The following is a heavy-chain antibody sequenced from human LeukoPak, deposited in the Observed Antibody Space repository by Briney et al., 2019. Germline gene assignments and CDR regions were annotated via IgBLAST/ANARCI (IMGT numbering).Heavy chain of an antibody. V-gene: IGHV4-39*07. CDR2: VYYSGTT. Sequence: PSETLSLTCAISGDSITSNAYYWAWIRQSPGKELEWIGTVYYSGTTYYSSSLQSRVTISVDTSKNQFSLKLNSVTAPDTAVYFCARGGTGWSRWTWYLDLWGRGTLVTVSS. CDR1: GDSITSNAYY. J-gene: IGHJ2*01. D-gene: IGHD3-9*01. CDR3: ARGGTGWSRWTWYLDL.